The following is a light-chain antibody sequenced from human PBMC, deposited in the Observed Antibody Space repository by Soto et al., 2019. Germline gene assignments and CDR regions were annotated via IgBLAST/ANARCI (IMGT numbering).Light chain of an antibody. Sequence: DIRMSHSPSALSASVEDRVTITCRSSQSISSWLAWYQQKPGKAPKLLIYKASSLESGVPARFSGSGSGTEFTLTISSLQPDDFAAYYCQQYNSYSRTFGQGTKVDIK. V-gene: IGKV1-5*03. CDR2: KAS. CDR1: QSISSW. CDR3: QQYNSYSRT. J-gene: IGKJ1*01.